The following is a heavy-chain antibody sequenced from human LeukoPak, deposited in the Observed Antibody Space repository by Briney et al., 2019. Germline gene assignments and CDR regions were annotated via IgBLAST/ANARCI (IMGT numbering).Heavy chain of an antibody. J-gene: IGHJ4*02. CDR1: GYTLTRNG. V-gene: IGHV1-18*01. D-gene: IGHD3-10*01. CDR2: VSAYNGHT. Sequence: ASVKVSCKASGYTLTRNGISWVRQAPGQGLEWMGWVSAYNGHTNYAQHLQGRVTMTTDTSTSTAYMELRSLRSDDTAVYYCARFRAGVGEPYGDYWGQGTLVTVSS. CDR3: ARFRAGVGEPYGDY.